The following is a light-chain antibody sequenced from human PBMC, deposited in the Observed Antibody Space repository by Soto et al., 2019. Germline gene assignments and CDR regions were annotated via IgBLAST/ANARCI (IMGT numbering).Light chain of an antibody. V-gene: IGLV2-14*03. CDR2: AVS. Sequence: SALTHPASVSGAPGQSITISCSGTSSDIGSYDHVAWYQQFPGKSPKLMIYAVSDRPSGVSDRFSGSKSGITASLTISGLQTEDEADYYCISYTDRQSYLFGTGTKVTVL. J-gene: IGLJ1*01. CDR3: ISYTDRQSYL. CDR1: SSDIGSYDH.